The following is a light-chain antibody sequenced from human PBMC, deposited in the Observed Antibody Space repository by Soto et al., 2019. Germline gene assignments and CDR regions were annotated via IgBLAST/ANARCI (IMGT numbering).Light chain of an antibody. Sequence: DIQMTQSQSSLSASVGARATITCQASQAISNYLNWYQHKPGKAPKLLIYVASNLDTGVPSRFSGSGSGTDFTFTISDLQPEDVATYYCQQYDDLPVTFGPGTKVDI. CDR1: QAISNY. CDR3: QQYDDLPVT. V-gene: IGKV1-33*01. CDR2: VAS. J-gene: IGKJ3*01.